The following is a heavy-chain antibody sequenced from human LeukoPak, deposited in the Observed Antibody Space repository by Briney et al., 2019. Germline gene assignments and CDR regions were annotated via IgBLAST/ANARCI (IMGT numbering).Heavy chain of an antibody. CDR1: GGSFSAYY. CDR2: INHSGNT. J-gene: IGHJ4*02. CDR3: ARVSGYCSEAVCRFDY. V-gene: IGHV4-34*01. Sequence: SETLSLTCAVYGGSFSAYYWSWIRQPPGRGLEWIGEINHSGNTNYNPSLKSGGTILVDTSKNQFSLNLSSVTAADTAVYYCARVSGYCSEAVCRFDYWGQGAQVTVSS. D-gene: IGHD2-8*01.